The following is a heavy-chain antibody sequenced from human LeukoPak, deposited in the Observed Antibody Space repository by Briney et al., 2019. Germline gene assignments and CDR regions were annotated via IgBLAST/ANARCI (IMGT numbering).Heavy chain of an antibody. CDR1: GYSFTSYW. CDR2: IYPGDSDT. CDR3: ARRGSSGYFHRAYYFDY. D-gene: IGHD3-22*01. V-gene: IGHV5-51*01. Sequence: HGESLKISCKGSGYSFTSYWIGWVRQMPGKGLEWMGIIYPGDSDTRYSPSFQGQVTISADKSISTAYLQWSSLKASDTAMYYCARRGSSGYFHRAYYFDYWGQGTLVTVSS. J-gene: IGHJ4*02.